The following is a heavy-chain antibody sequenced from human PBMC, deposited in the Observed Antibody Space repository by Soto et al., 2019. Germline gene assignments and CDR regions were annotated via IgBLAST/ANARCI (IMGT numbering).Heavy chain of an antibody. Sequence: QVQLQESGPGLVKPSQTLSLTCTVSGGSTTGSDYYWSWTRQPPGKGLEWIGYISSTVSTNYNPSLKSRVIISIDASKNQFFLNLSSVTAADTAVYYCARDPRGYFDDWGQGALVTVSS. V-gene: IGHV4-30-4*01. J-gene: IGHJ4*02. CDR2: ISSTVST. D-gene: IGHD3-10*01. CDR1: GGSTTGSDYY. CDR3: ARDPRGYFDD.